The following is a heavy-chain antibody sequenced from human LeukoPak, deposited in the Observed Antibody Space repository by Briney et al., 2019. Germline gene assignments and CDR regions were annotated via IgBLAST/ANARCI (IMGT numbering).Heavy chain of an antibody. CDR1: GFTFSSYA. CDR3: ARDRGGWNARIGYYYYGMDV. Sequence: GGSLRLSCAASGFTFSSYAMSWVRQAPGKGLEWVSAISGSGGSTYYADSVKGRFTISRHNSKNTLYLQMNSLRAEDTAVYYCARDRGGWNARIGYYYYGMDVWGQGTTVTVSS. CDR2: ISGSGGST. D-gene: IGHD2-15*01. V-gene: IGHV3-23*01. J-gene: IGHJ6*02.